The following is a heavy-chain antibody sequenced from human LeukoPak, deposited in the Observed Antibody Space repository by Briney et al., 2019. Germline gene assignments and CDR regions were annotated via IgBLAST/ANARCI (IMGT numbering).Heavy chain of an antibody. V-gene: IGHV1-69*05. CDR2: IIPIFGTA. CDR3: ARVSGGIAADCLFDP. Sequence: GSSVKVSCKASGGTFSSYAISWVRQPPGQGLEWMGGIIPIFGTANYAQKFQGRVTITTDESTSTAYMELSSLRSEDTAVYYCARVSGGIAADCLFDPWGQGTLVTVSS. CDR1: GGTFSSYA. J-gene: IGHJ5*02. D-gene: IGHD6-13*01.